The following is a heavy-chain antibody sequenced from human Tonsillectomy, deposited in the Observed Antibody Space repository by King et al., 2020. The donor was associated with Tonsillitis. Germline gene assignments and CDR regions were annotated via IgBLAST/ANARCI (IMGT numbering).Heavy chain of an antibody. CDR1: GGTFSSHA. D-gene: IGHD3-22*01. Sequence: QLVQSGAEVKKPGSSVKVSCKASGGTFSSHAISWVRQAPGQGLEWMGRIIPIIGIGNYAQKFKGRVTITADKSTSTVYMELSSLRSEDTAVYYFAGGLYDSSGFTLGFWGQGTLVTVAS. CDR3: AGGLYDSSGFTLGF. J-gene: IGHJ4*02. V-gene: IGHV1-69*09. CDR2: IIPIIGIG.